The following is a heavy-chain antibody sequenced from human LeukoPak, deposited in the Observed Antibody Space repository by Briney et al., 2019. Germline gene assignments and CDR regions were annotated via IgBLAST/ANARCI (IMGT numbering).Heavy chain of an antibody. D-gene: IGHD1-26*01. Sequence: PGGSLRLSCAAPGFTFSSYAMHWVRQAPGRGLEYVSEISSNGGNTYYANSVKGRFTISRDNSKKTLYLQMGSLRAEDMAVYYCARVVGYAYDIWGQGTMVTVSS. J-gene: IGHJ3*02. CDR3: ARVVGYAYDI. V-gene: IGHV3-64*01. CDR1: GFTFSSYA. CDR2: ISSNGGNT.